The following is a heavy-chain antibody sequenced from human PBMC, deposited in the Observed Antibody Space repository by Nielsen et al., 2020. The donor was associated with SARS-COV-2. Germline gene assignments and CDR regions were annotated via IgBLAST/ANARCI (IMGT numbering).Heavy chain of an antibody. V-gene: IGHV4-39*01. CDR1: SGSIRSTSHH. D-gene: IGHD2-15*01. J-gene: IGHJ4*02. Sequence: GSLRLSCTVSSGSIRSTSHHWGWIRQPPGKGLEWIATITNGDTTYYNPSLRSRVAISVDTPKKQLSLKLTSVAAADTAVYYCARGRAPLRYWGQGILVTVSS. CDR2: ITNGDTT. CDR3: ARGRAPLRY.